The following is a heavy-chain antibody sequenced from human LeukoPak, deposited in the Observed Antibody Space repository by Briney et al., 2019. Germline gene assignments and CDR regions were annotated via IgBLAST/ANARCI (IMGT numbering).Heavy chain of an antibody. CDR3: ARNQEQLVVVAAFDY. J-gene: IGHJ4*02. D-gene: IGHD2-15*01. V-gene: IGHV1-69*13. CDR2: IIPIFGTA. CDR1: GYTFTSYG. Sequence: ASVKVSCKASGYTFTSYGISWVRQAPGQGLEWMGGIIPIFGTANYAQKFQGRVTITADESTSTAYMELSSLRSEDTAVYYCARNQEQLVVVAAFDYWGQGTLVTVSS.